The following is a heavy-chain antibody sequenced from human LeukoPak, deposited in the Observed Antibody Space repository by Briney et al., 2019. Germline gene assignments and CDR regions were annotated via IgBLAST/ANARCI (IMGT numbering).Heavy chain of an antibody. J-gene: IGHJ6*03. CDR3: ARPGRERRAQFYYYYYYMDV. CDR1: GGSISSYY. D-gene: IGHD1-26*01. V-gene: IGHV4-59*01. Sequence: SETLSLTCPVSGGSISSYYWSWIRQPPGKGLEWIGYIYYSGSTNYNPSLKSRVTISVDTSKNQFSLKLSSVTAADTAVYYCARPGRERRAQFYYYYYYMDVWGKGTTVTVSS. CDR2: IYYSGST.